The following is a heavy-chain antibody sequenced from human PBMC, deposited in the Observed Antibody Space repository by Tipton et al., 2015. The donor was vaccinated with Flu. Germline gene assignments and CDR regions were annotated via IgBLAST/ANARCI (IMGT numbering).Heavy chain of an antibody. Sequence: SLRLSCAASGFTFSTYAMSWVRQAPGKGLEWVSSISNSRSYIYYADSVKGRFTISRDNAKNTLYLQMNSLRAEDTAVYYCAKDRPIYDSSGYYPDYWGQGTLVTVSS. D-gene: IGHD3-22*01. J-gene: IGHJ4*02. CDR2: ISNSRSYI. V-gene: IGHV3-21*01. CDR1: GFTFSTYA. CDR3: AKDRPIYDSSGYYPDY.